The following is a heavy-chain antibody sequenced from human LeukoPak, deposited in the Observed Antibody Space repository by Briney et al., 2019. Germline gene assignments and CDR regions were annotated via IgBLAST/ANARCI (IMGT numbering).Heavy chain of an antibody. D-gene: IGHD4-17*01. CDR2: IRYDGRNK. CDR3: AKEIWPTVTTPGHTHFDY. CDR1: GFTFSTYG. V-gene: IGHV3-30*02. Sequence: GGSLRLSCAASGFTFSTYGMHWVGQAPGKGLEWVAFIRYDGRNKYYADSVKGRFTISRDNSKNTLCLQMNSLRAEDTAVYYCAKEIWPTVTTPGHTHFDYWGQGTLVTVSS. J-gene: IGHJ4*02.